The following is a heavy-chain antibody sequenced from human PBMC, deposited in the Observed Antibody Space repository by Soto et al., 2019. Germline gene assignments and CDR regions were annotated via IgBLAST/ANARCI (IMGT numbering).Heavy chain of an antibody. V-gene: IGHV4-59*08. J-gene: IGHJ4*01. CDR2: IYYTGTT. CDR1: DSPISNYY. D-gene: IGHD3-10*01. Sequence: SETLSLTCTVSDSPISNYYWGWFRQLLGMGMEWVGYIYYTGTTAYNASLRSRGAISVDASKGEFCRNLRSVTAAYMAVYYCARLGAYYQAFNIWGPGALATVSS. CDR3: ARLGAYYQAFNI.